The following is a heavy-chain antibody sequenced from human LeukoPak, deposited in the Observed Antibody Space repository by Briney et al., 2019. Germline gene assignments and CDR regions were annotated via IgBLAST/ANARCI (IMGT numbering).Heavy chain of an antibody. CDR2: IYYSGST. D-gene: IGHD3-22*01. V-gene: IGHV4-31*03. Sequence: RASETLSLTCTVSGGSISSGGYYWSWIRPHPGKGLEWSGYIYYSGSTYYNPSLKSRVTISIDTSKNQFSLKLSSVTAADTAVYYCARARLAYYYDSSGPNWFDPWGQGTLVTVSS. CDR1: GGSISSGGYY. CDR3: ARARLAYYYDSSGPNWFDP. J-gene: IGHJ5*02.